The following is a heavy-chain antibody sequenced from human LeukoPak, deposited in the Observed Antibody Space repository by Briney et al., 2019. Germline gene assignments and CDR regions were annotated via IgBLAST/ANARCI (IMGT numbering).Heavy chain of an antibody. V-gene: IGHV3-30-3*01. CDR1: GFTFSSYA. Sequence: GGSLRLSCAASGFTFSSYAMHWVRQAPGKGLEWVAVISYDGSNKYYADSVKGRFTISRDNSKNTLYLQMNSLRAEDTAVYYCESLTYYDFWSARGGQGTLVTVSS. D-gene: IGHD3-3*01. CDR3: ESLTYYDFWSAR. J-gene: IGHJ4*02. CDR2: ISYDGSNK.